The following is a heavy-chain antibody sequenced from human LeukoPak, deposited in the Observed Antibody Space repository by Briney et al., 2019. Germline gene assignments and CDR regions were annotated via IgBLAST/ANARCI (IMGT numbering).Heavy chain of an antibody. CDR2: IYYSGST. CDR3: ASTHAGRYYTTFDS. V-gene: IGHV4-59*08. D-gene: IGHD1-26*01. Sequence: SETLSLTCTVSGGSISSYYWSWIRQPPGKGLEWIGYIYYSGSTNYNPSLKSRITISVDTSNNQFSLKVASVTAADTAVYYCASTHAGRYYTTFDSWGQGTLVAVSS. J-gene: IGHJ4*02. CDR1: GGSISSYY.